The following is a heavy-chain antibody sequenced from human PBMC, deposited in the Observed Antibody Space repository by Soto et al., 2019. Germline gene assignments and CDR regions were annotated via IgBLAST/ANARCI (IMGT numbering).Heavy chain of an antibody. CDR2: INTDGSST. Sequence: EVQLVESGGGLVQPGGSLRLSCAASGFTFGNYWMHWVRQAPGKGLVWVSRINTDGSSTSYADSVKGRFTISRDNAKTTLFLQMTSLTAEDTALYCCAIGETRHSSSSVFWGQVTLVTVPS. CDR1: GFTFGNYW. V-gene: IGHV3-74*01. CDR3: AIGETRHSSSSVF. J-gene: IGHJ4*02. D-gene: IGHD6-6*01.